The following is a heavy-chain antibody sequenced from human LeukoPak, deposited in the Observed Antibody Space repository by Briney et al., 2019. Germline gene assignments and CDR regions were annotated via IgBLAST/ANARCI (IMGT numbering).Heavy chain of an antibody. J-gene: IGHJ4*02. CDR2: IYYSGST. CDR1: GGSISSGGYY. D-gene: IGHD3-10*01. V-gene: IGHV4-31*03. CDR3: ASHRPYYYGSASPYYFDY. Sequence: SETLSLTCTVSGGSISSGGYYWSWIRQHPGKGLEWIGYIYYSGSTCYNPSLKSRVTISVDTSKNQSSLKLSSVTAADTAVYYCASHRPYYYGSASPYYFDYWGQGTLVTVSS.